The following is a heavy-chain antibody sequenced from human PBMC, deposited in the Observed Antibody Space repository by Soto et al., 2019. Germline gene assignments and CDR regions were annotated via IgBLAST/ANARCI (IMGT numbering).Heavy chain of an antibody. D-gene: IGHD4-17*01. J-gene: IGHJ3*02. CDR1: GGSISSSSYY. Sequence: PSETLSLTCTVSGGSISSSSYYWGWIRQPPGKGLEWIGSIYYSGSTYYNPSLKSRVTISVDTSKNQFSLKLSSVTAADTAVYYCARPATVVTSNAFDIWGQGTMVTVSS. V-gene: IGHV4-39*01. CDR3: ARPATVVTSNAFDI. CDR2: IYYSGST.